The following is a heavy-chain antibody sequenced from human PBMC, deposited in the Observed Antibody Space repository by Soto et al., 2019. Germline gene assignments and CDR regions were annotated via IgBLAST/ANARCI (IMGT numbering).Heavy chain of an antibody. D-gene: IGHD2-2*01. CDR1: GGSISSGGYY. CDR2: IYYSGST. CDR3: ARDKCISTSCYVAYYYGMDV. V-gene: IGHV4-31*02. Sequence: SETLSLTCTVSGGSISSGGYYWSWIRQHPGKGLEWIGYIYYSGSTYYNPSLKSRVTISVDTSKNQFSLKLSSVTAADTAVYYCARDKCISTSCYVAYYYGMDVWGQGTTVTVSS. J-gene: IGHJ6*02.